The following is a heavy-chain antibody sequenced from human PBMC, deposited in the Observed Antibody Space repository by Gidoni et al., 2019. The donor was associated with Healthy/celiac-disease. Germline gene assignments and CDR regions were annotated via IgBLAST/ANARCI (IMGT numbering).Heavy chain of an antibody. CDR3: TRDLYYYDSSGPSFAFDI. CDR2: IRSKAYGGTT. J-gene: IGHJ3*02. V-gene: IGHV3-49*05. CDR1: GFTFGDYA. D-gene: IGHD3-22*01. Sequence: EVQLVESGGGLVKPGRSLRLSCTASGFTFGDYAMIWFRQAPGKGLEWVGFIRSKAYGGTTEYAASVKGRFTISRDDSKSIAYLQMNSLKTEDTAVYYCTRDLYYYDSSGPSFAFDIWGQGTMVTVSS.